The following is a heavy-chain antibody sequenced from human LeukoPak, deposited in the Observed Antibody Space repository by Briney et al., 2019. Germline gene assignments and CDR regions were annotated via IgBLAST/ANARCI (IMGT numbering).Heavy chain of an antibody. Sequence: PSETLSLTCTVSGGSISSGSYYWSWIRQPAGKGLEWIGRIYTSGSTNYNPSPKSRVTISVDTSKNQFSLKLSSVTAADTAVYYCARIGGHYYDRSQHQAYWGQGTLVTVSS. CDR1: GGSISSGSYY. CDR3: ARIGGHYYDRSQHQAY. D-gene: IGHD3-22*01. J-gene: IGHJ4*02. V-gene: IGHV4-61*02. CDR2: IYTSGST.